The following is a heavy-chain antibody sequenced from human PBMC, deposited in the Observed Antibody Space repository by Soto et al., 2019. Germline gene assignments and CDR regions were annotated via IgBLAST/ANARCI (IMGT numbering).Heavy chain of an antibody. CDR1: AYSSTIYG. V-gene: IGHV1-18*01. CDR2: IRPHIGDT. D-gene: IGHD6-19*01. J-gene: IGHJ4*02. Sequence: QVQLVQSGPEVKNPGASVKVSCKASAYSSTIYGITWVRQAPGQGLEWMGWIRPHIGDTKYAQRFQGRVTMTTDPSTTTVFMDLRTLRSDDTAVYYCATALGSSGWFDYWGPGTLVTVPS. CDR3: ATALGSSGWFDY.